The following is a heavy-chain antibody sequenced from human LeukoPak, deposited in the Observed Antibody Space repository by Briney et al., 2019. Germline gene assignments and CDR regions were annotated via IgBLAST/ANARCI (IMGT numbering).Heavy chain of an antibody. V-gene: IGHV3-23*01. CDR3: ARDTGWYFDL. Sequence: PGGSLRLSCAASGFAFNSYAMSWVRQAPGKGLEWVSALSGFGDLTDYADSVKGRFTISRDNAKNTLYLQMISLRAEDTAVYYCARDTGWYFDLWGRGTLVTVSS. CDR2: LSGFGDLT. D-gene: IGHD5-18*01. J-gene: IGHJ2*01. CDR1: GFAFNSYA.